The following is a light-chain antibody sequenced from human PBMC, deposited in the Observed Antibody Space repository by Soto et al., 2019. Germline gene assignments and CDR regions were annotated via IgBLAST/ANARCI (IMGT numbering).Light chain of an antibody. V-gene: IGKV1-5*01. J-gene: IGKJ1*01. CDR3: QQYNSYPWT. CDR2: DAS. CDR1: QSIRSW. Sequence: DIQMTQSPSTLSASVGDRVTITCRASQSIRSWLAWYQQKPGKAPKLLIYDASSLESGVPSRFSGSGSGKEFTLTISSLQPDDFATYYCQQYNSYPWTFGQGTKVDIK.